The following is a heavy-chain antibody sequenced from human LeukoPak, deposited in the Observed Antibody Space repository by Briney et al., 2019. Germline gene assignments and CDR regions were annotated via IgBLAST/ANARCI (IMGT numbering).Heavy chain of an antibody. CDR2: ISGSGGST. J-gene: IGHJ4*02. V-gene: IGHV3-23*01. CDR3: ARDLEGFDY. CDR1: GFTFSSYG. Sequence: GGSLRLSCAASGFTFSSYGMSWVRQAPGKGLEWVSAISGSGGSTYYADSVKGRFTISRDNSKDTLYLQMNSLRAEDTAVYYCARDLEGFDYWGQGTLVTVSS.